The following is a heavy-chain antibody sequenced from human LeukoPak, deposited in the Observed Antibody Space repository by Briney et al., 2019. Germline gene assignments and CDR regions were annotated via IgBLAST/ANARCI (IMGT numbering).Heavy chain of an antibody. D-gene: IGHD5-12*01. CDR1: GGSISSNNW. CDR2: IYHHGAT. V-gene: IGHV4-4*02. J-gene: IGHJ4*02. Sequence: ASETPSLTCAVSGGSISSNNWWSWVHQPPGKGLEWIGEIYHHGATNYNPSLKSRVTLSVDKSKNQFSLELSSVTAADTAVYYCARGPSVAAHLDYWGQGTLVTVSS. CDR3: ARGPSVAAHLDY.